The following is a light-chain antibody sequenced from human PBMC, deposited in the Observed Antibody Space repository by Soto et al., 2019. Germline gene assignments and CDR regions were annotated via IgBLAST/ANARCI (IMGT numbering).Light chain of an antibody. CDR3: QSYDISLRAYV. V-gene: IGLV1-40*01. CDR2: GHT. J-gene: IGLJ1*01. CDR1: SSNIGADYD. Sequence: QSVLTQPPSVSGAPGQRVTISCTGTSSNIGADYDVHWYQQFPGKAPKLLIFGHTNRPSGVPDRFSGSKSGTSASLAITGLQAEDKGDYYCQSYDISLRAYVFGAGTKLTVL.